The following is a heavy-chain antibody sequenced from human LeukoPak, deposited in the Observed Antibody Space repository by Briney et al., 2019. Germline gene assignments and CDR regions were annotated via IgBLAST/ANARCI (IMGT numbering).Heavy chain of an antibody. CDR3: ASLELGYCSGGSCYDRGRFDP. V-gene: IGHV4-39*07. Sequence: PSETLSLTCTVSGGSISSSSYYWGWIRQPPGKGLEWIGSIYYSGSTYYNPSLKSRVTISVDTSKNQFSLKLSPVTAADTAVYYCASLELGYCSGGSCYDRGRFDPWGQGTLVTVSS. CDR2: IYYSGST. J-gene: IGHJ5*02. D-gene: IGHD2-15*01. CDR1: GGSISSSSYY.